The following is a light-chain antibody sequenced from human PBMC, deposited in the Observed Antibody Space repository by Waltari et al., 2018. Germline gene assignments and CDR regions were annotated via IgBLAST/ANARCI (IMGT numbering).Light chain of an antibody. Sequence: DIVMTQSPDSLAVSLGERATINCKSSQSVLSSSNNKNYLGWYQQKPGLPPKLLISWAATREAWVPDRLSGSGSGTDFTLTISSLQAEDVAVYYCQQCYSFPYTVGQGTKLEIK. CDR3: QQCYSFPYT. CDR2: WAA. J-gene: IGKJ2*01. CDR1: QSVLSSSNNKNY. V-gene: IGKV4-1*01.